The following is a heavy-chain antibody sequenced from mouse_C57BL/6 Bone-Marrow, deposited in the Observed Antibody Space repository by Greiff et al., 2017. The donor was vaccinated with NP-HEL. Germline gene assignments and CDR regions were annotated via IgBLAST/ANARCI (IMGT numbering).Heavy chain of an antibody. CDR3: ARGSRPYYAMDD. CDR1: GYTFTDYN. J-gene: IGHJ4*01. D-gene: IGHD1-1*01. Sequence: VQLQQSGPELVKPGASVKIPCKASGYTFTDYNMDWVKQSHGKSLEWIGDINPNNGGTIYNQKFKGKATLTVDTSSSTAYMELRSLTSEDTSVYYCARGSRPYYAMDDWGQGTSVTVSS. CDR2: INPNNGGT. V-gene: IGHV1-18*01.